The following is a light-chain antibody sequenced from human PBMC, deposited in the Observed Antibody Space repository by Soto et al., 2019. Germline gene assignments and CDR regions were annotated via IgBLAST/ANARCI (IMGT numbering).Light chain of an antibody. CDR2: EVD. Sequence: LTQPPSASGSPGQSVTISCTGTSSDVGGYNYVSWYQHHPGKAPKLIIYEVDERPSGVPDRFSGSKSGNTASLTVSGLQAEDEDDYYCSSYVGSKNFTYVLGNRTKVTV. CDR1: SSDVGGYNY. CDR3: SSYVGSKNFTYV. V-gene: IGLV2-8*01. J-gene: IGLJ1*01.